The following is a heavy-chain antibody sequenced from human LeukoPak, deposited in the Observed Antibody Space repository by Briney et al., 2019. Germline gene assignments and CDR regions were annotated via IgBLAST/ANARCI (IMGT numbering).Heavy chain of an antibody. V-gene: IGHV3-48*01. CDR3: ARDLRPARYFDY. CDR2: ISSSSSTI. J-gene: IGHJ4*02. D-gene: IGHD6-6*01. CDR1: GFIFSTYS. Sequence: PGGSLRLSCAASGFIFSTYSMNRVRQAPGKGLEWVSFISSSSSTIYYADSVKGRFIISRDNAKSSLYLQMNSLRAEDTAVYYCARDLRPARYFDYWGQGTLVTVSS.